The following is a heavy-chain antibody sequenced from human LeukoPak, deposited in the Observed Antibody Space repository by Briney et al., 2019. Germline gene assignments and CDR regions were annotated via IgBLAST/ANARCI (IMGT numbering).Heavy chain of an antibody. D-gene: IGHD1-26*01. Sequence: GGSLRLSCAASGLIFSSAWMHWVRQTPGKGLVWISRIKSDGTATYADSVRGRFPISRDNAKNTLYLQMNNLRADDAGIYYCARDGSYKLDYWGQGALVTVSS. CDR1: GLIFSSAW. CDR3: ARDGSYKLDY. V-gene: IGHV3-74*01. J-gene: IGHJ4*02. CDR2: IKSDGTA.